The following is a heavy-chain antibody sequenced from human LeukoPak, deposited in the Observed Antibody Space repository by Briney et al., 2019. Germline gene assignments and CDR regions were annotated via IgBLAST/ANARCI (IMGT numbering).Heavy chain of an antibody. CDR3: ARAQTMIVVGVVGY. V-gene: IGHV3-30-3*01. CDR1: GFTFSSYA. J-gene: IGHJ4*02. Sequence: AGGSLRLSCAASGFTFSSYAMHWVRQAPGKGLEWVAVISYDGSNKYYADSVKGRFTISRDNSKNTLYLQMNSLRAEDTAVYYCARAQTMIVVGVVGYWGQGTLVTVSS. CDR2: ISYDGSNK. D-gene: IGHD3-22*01.